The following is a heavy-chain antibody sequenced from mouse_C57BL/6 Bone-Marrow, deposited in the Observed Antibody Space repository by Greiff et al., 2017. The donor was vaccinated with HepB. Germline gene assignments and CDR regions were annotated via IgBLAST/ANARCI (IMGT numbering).Heavy chain of an antibody. CDR2: IHPNSGST. Sequence: VQLQQPGAELVKPGASVTLSCKASGYTFTSYWVHWVKQRPGQGLEWLGMIHPNSGSTNYNEKFKRKATLTVDKSSSTAYMQRSSLTSEDSAVYYCARSSLRYLDYGGQGTTLTVSS. V-gene: IGHV1-64*01. D-gene: IGHD1-1*01. CDR3: ARSSLRYLDY. J-gene: IGHJ2*01. CDR1: GYTFTSYW.